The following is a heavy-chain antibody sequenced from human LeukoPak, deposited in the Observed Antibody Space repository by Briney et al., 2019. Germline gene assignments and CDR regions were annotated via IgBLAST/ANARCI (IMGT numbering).Heavy chain of an antibody. J-gene: IGHJ6*03. CDR2: IKEEGNEK. D-gene: IGHD3-22*01. CDR3: SSGSHMDV. CDR1: GLTFGSYW. Sequence: GGSLRLSCAASGLTFGSYWMTWVRQAPGKGLEWVANIKEEGNEKHYVDSVKGRFTVARDNAKNSLFLQMNSLRAEDAAIYYCSSGSHMDVWGKGTRLSLSS. V-gene: IGHV3-7*01.